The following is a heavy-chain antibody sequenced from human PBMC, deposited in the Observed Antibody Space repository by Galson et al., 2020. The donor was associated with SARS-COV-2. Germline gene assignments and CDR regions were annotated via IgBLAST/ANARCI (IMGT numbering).Heavy chain of an antibody. D-gene: IGHD6-13*01. CDR3: ARETDDHTSSWFDS. J-gene: IGHJ5*01. Sequence: QLGESLKISCAASGFTFGSSAMHWVRQAPGKGLEWLAIISYDGTTKYNSESVKGRFTISRYISKNTLYLQMNSLRPEDTAVYYCARETDDHTSSWFDSWGQGTLFTVSS. CDR2: ISYDGTTK. V-gene: IGHV3-30*04. CDR1: GFTFGSSA.